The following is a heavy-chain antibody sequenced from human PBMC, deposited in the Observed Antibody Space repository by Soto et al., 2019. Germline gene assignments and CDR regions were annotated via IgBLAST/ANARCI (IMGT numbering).Heavy chain of an antibody. V-gene: IGHV1-69*01. Sequence: QVQLVQSGAEVKKPGSSVKVSCKASGGTFSSYAISWVRQAPGQGLEWMGGIIPIFGTANYAQKFQGRVTITADESTSTAYMELSSLRSEDTAVYYCARLAVAHPTSSYYYGMDVWGQGTTVTVSS. CDR1: GGTFSSYA. D-gene: IGHD6-19*01. J-gene: IGHJ6*02. CDR2: IIPIFGTA. CDR3: ARLAVAHPTSSYYYGMDV.